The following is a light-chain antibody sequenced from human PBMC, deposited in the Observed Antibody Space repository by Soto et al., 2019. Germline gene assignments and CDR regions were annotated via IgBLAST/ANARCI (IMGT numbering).Light chain of an antibody. CDR1: QSISRW. Sequence: IQLTQSPSTLSASLGDRVTITCRASQSISRWVAWYQQKPGKAPKLLIYESSYLETGVPSRFSGSGSGTEFTLTISSLQPDDFATYYCQQYNTYWTFGQGTKVDIK. CDR3: QQYNTYWT. CDR2: ESS. J-gene: IGKJ1*01. V-gene: IGKV1-5*03.